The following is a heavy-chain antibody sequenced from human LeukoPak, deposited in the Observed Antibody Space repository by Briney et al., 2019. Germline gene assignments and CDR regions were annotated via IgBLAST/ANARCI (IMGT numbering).Heavy chain of an antibody. V-gene: IGHV4-59*12. CDR2: IFYIGST. CDR1: GGSISSYY. D-gene: IGHD5-18*01. CDR3: ARNREDGYSYGYSDY. Sequence: SETLSLTCTVSGGSISSYYWSWIRPSPGKGLEWIGYIFYIGSTNYNPSLKSRVTISVDKSNNQLSLKLSSVTAADTAVYYCARNREDGYSYGYSDYWGQGTLVTVSS. J-gene: IGHJ4*02.